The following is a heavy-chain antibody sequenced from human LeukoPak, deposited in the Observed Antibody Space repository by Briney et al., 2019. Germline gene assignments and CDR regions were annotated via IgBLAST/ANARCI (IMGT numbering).Heavy chain of an antibody. CDR2: ISSSGSTI. J-gene: IGHJ5*02. D-gene: IGHD3-10*01. V-gene: IGHV3-48*03. Sequence: PGGSLRLSCAASGFTFSSYEMNWVRQAPGKGLEWVSYISSSGSTIYYADSVKGRFTISRDNAKNSLYLQMNSLRAEDTAVYYCAREGSGSYYNWLDPWGQGIVVAVSS. CDR3: AREGSGSYYNWLDP. CDR1: GFTFSSYE.